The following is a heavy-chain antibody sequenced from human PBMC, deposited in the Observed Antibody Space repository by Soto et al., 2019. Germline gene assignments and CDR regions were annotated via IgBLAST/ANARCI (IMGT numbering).Heavy chain of an antibody. CDR2: INPNSGVT. D-gene: IGHD5-12*01. CDR1: GDTFTGYY. CDR3: ARESGGATATLDYYYFYMDV. V-gene: IGHV1-2*04. Sequence: QVQLVQSGAEVKKPGASVTVSCRASGDTFTGYYMHWVRQAPGQGLEWMGWINPNSGVTKYAQKFQGWVTMTRDTSIRTVYMELSRLRSDDTAVYYCARESGGATATLDYYYFYMDVRGTGTTVTVSS. J-gene: IGHJ6*03.